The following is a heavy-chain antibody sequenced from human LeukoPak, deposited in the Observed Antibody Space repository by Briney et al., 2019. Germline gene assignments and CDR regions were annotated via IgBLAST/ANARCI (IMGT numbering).Heavy chain of an antibody. CDR3: ARGDYYDSSGPYRPDY. V-gene: IGHV4-34*01. J-gene: IGHJ4*02. CDR2: INHSGST. CDR1: GGSFSGYY. D-gene: IGHD3-22*01. Sequence: PSETLSLTCAVYGGSFSGYYWSWIRQPPGKALEWIGEINHSGSTNYNPSLKSRVTISVDTSKNQFSLKLSSVTAADTAVYYCARGDYYDSSGPYRPDYWGQGTLVTVSS.